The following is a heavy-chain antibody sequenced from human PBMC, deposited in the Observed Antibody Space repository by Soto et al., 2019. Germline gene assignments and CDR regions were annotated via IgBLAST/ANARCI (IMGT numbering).Heavy chain of an antibody. D-gene: IGHD3-3*01. Sequence: QVQLVESGGGVVQPERSLRLSCAASGFTFNTYAMHWVRQAPGKGLEWVAVISYDGNNKYYADSVKGRFTISRDNSKNTMYVQLNSLRADDTAVYYCARDTDRGDFWSGYYRDYCYGMDVWGQGTTVTVSS. V-gene: IGHV3-30-3*01. CDR1: GFTFNTYA. J-gene: IGHJ6*02. CDR3: ARDTDRGDFWSGYYRDYCYGMDV. CDR2: ISYDGNNK.